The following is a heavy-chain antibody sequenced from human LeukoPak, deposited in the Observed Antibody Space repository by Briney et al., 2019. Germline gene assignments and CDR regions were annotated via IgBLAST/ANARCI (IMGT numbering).Heavy chain of an antibody. CDR2: ISALNGKA. J-gene: IGHJ3*02. CDR3: ARELWRSGGNCYLNAFDI. D-gene: IGHD2-15*01. V-gene: IGHV1-18*01. CDR1: GYTFTSYA. Sequence: GASVKVSCKTSGYTFTSYAIIWVRQAPGQGLEWMAYISALNGKARYAQKIQGRVTMTTDTSTSTAYMELRSLRSDDTAVYFCARELWRSGGNCYLNAFDIWGQGTLVTVSS.